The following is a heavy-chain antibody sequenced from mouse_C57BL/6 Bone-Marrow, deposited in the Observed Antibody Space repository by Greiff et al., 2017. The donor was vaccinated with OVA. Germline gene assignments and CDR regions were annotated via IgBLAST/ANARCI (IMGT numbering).Heavy chain of an antibody. J-gene: IGHJ3*01. CDR1: GFTFSSYA. Sequence: EVKLVESGGGLVKPGGSLKLSCAASGFTFSSYALSWVRQPPQKRLVWVATISDGGSYTYYPDNVKGRFTICRDSAKNNLSLQMTHLKSEGTAMYYWARDRRDGYYFAWFAYGGQGTLVTVSA. V-gene: IGHV5-4*01. CDR3: ARDRRDGYYFAWFAY. CDR2: ISDGGSYT. D-gene: IGHD2-3*01.